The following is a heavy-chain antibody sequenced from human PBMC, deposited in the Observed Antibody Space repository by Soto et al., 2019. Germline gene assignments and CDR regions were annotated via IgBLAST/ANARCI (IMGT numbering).Heavy chain of an antibody. CDR2: IYYSGSI. CDR3: AKSLWDTSGWKTDY. CDR1: GDSISSLY. D-gene: IGHD6-19*01. Sequence: QVQLQESGPGLVKPSETLSLTCTVSGDSISSLYWSWIRQPPGKGLEWIGYIYYSGSINYNPSLKSRVTISVVPSKNQFSLRLSSVTAADTAVYYCAKSLWDTSGWKTDYWGQGTLVTVSS. J-gene: IGHJ4*02. V-gene: IGHV4-59*01.